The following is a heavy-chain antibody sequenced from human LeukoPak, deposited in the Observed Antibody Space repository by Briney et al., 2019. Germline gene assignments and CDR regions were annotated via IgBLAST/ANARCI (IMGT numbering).Heavy chain of an antibody. D-gene: IGHD2-15*01. Sequence: PSETLSLTCTVSGGSISSYYWSWIRQPPGKGLEWIGYIYYSGSTNYHPSLKSRVTISVDTSKNQFSLKLSSVTAADTAVYYCAREWCSGGSCHEGIDYWGQGTLVTVSS. J-gene: IGHJ4*02. CDR3: AREWCSGGSCHEGIDY. V-gene: IGHV4-59*01. CDR1: GGSISSYY. CDR2: IYYSGST.